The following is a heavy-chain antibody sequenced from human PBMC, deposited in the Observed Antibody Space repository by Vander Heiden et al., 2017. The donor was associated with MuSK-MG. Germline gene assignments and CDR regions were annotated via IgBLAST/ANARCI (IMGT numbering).Heavy chain of an antibody. CDR1: GFTFSTYS. CDR3: ARTTYYYDSSGYYLSWFDP. D-gene: IGHD3-22*01. V-gene: IGHV3-48*01. CDR2: ISSSSSTI. Sequence: VQLVESGGGLVQPGGSLRLSCEASGFTFSTYSMNWVRQAPGKGLEWVSYISSSSSTIYYADSVKGRFTISRDNAKNSLYLQMNSLRAEDTAVYYCARTTYYYDSSGYYLSWFDPWGQGTLVTVSS. J-gene: IGHJ5*02.